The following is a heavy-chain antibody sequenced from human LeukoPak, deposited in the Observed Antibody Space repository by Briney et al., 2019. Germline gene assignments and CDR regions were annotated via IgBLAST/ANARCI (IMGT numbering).Heavy chain of an antibody. D-gene: IGHD6-19*01. V-gene: IGHV4-38-2*01. J-gene: IGHJ4*02. Sequence: SETLSLTCAVSGYSISSGYYWGWVRPPPGKGLEWVGSIYLRGTTFYNPSLNSRVTVSADTSKNQFSLKLTSVTAADTAVYYCARAGGSVGWYGTIDSWGQGTLVTVSS. CDR3: ARAGGSVGWYGTIDS. CDR1: GYSISSGYY. CDR2: IYLRGTT.